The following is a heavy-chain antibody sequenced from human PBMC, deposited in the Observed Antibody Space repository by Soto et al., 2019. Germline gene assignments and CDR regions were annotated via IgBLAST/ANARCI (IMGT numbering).Heavy chain of an antibody. D-gene: IGHD2-2*01. CDR2: IRGEAYGGTT. J-gene: IGHJ4*02. CDR1: GLSLGIYT. CDR3: CSPKPSYATSLYYCDS. V-gene: IGHV3-49*03. Sequence: GGTLRLSCSASGLSLGIYTLSWFRQAPGKGLEWVGFIRGEAYGGTTEYAASVKGRFTISRDDSKGIAYLQMNSLKTEDTAVYYCCSPKPSYATSLYYCDSWGQGTLVTVSS.